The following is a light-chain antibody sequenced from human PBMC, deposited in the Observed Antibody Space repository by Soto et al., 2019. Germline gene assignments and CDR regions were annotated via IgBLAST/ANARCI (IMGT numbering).Light chain of an antibody. Sequence: DIQMTQSPSSLSASVGDRVTITCRASKSISSYLNWYQQKPGKAPKLLIYAAYSLQSGVPSRFSGSGSGTDYTRTISSLQPEDFATDYCQQGYSTAYAVGQGKKLVTK. CDR1: KSISSY. CDR3: QQGYSTAYA. J-gene: IGKJ2*01. V-gene: IGKV1-39*01. CDR2: AAY.